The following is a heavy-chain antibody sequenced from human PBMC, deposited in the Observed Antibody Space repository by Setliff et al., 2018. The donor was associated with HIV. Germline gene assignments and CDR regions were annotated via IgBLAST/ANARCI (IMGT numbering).Heavy chain of an antibody. CDR1: GYTFNNYG. CDR2: ISAYNGNT. J-gene: IGHJ6*02. CDR3: AREIGDYYDSSGYYPPTDYYYGMDV. V-gene: IGHV1-18*01. Sequence: ASVKVSCKASGYTFNNYGISWVRQAPGQGLEWMGWISAYNGNTNYAQKLQGRVTMTTDTSTSTAYMELRSLRSDDTAVYYGAREIGDYYDSSGYYPPTDYYYGMDVWGQGTTVTVSS. D-gene: IGHD3-22*01.